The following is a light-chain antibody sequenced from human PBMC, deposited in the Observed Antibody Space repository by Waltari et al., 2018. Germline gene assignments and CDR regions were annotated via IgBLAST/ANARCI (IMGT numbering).Light chain of an antibody. CDR1: QSVGSS. Sequence: EIVLTQSPVTLSLAPGERATLSCWASQSVGSSLALYQQKPGQAPRLRMYDASNRATGVPARFNGSGSGTDFTLTIISLQSEDSAVYYCQQRSNWPPITFGQGTRLEIK. V-gene: IGKV3-11*01. CDR2: DAS. CDR3: QQRSNWPPIT. J-gene: IGKJ5*01.